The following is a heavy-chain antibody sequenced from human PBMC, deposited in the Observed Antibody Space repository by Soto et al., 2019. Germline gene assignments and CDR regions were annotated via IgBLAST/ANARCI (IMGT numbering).Heavy chain of an antibody. J-gene: IGHJ4*02. CDR3: SRRTTTEKVVS. D-gene: IGHD4-17*01. Sequence: QVQLQESGPGLVRPSQTLSLTCSVSGASIYNGGYFWSWIRQSPGKGLEWIGHIHNSGSPYNNPSLKSPFTISSASSIYLFSLSLSSVSAPYTAMYFCSRRTTTEKVVSWGQGILVTFSS. CDR2: IHNSGSP. V-gene: IGHV4-30-4*01. CDR1: GASIYNGGYF.